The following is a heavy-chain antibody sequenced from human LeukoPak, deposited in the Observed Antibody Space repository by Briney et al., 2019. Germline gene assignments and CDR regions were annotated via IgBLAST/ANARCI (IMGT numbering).Heavy chain of an antibody. D-gene: IGHD6-6*01. Sequence: GGSLRLSCAAYGFTFSSYAMSWVRQAPGKGLEWVSAISGSGGRTYYADSVKGRFTISRDNSKNTLYLQMNSLRAEDTAVYYCAKSPTEYSSSSVSSSPYYFDYWGQGTLVTVSS. V-gene: IGHV3-23*01. CDR1: GFTFSSYA. CDR2: ISGSGGRT. CDR3: AKSPTEYSSSSVSSSPYYFDY. J-gene: IGHJ4*02.